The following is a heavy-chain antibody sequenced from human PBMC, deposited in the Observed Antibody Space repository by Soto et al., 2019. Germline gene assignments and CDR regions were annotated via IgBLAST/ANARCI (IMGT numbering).Heavy chain of an antibody. CDR2: IGSNGGST. J-gene: IGHJ3*02. Sequence: GGSLRLSCSASGFTFLSYAMHWVRQAPGKGLEYVSAIGSNGGSTYYADSVKGRFTISRDNSKNTLYLQMSSLRAEDTAMYYCVKDQDWNYASNDAFDIWGQGTMVTVSS. D-gene: IGHD1-7*01. CDR3: VKDQDWNYASNDAFDI. CDR1: GFTFLSYA. V-gene: IGHV3-64D*06.